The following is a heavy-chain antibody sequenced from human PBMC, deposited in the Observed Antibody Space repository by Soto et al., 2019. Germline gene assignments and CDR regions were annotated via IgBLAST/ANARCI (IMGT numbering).Heavy chain of an antibody. Sequence: QVQLQESGPGLVKPSETLSLTCTVSGGSISPYYWSWIRQPPGKGLEWIGYVYYSGNTNYNHSLESGVTISVDTSRNRFSLNLTSATAADTAVYYCARKGAAASYAHYYMDVWGRGTAVTVSS. J-gene: IGHJ6*03. V-gene: IGHV4-59*01. D-gene: IGHD6-13*01. CDR3: ARKGAAASYAHYYMDV. CDR1: GGSISPYY. CDR2: VYYSGNT.